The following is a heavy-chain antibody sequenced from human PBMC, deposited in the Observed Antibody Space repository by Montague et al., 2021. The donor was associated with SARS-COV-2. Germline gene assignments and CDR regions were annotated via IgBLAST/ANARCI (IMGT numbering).Heavy chain of an antibody. CDR1: GFTFSSYW. J-gene: IGHJ4*02. Sequence: YLRLSCAASGFTFSSYWMSWVRQAPGKGLEWVAHIKQDGSEKYYVDSVKGRFSISRDNAKNSLYLQMSSLRAEDTAMYYCTRLGWGYSDGLDYWGQGTLVTVSS. D-gene: IGHD5-18*01. CDR3: TRLGWGYSDGLDY. CDR2: IKQDGSEK. V-gene: IGHV3-7*01.